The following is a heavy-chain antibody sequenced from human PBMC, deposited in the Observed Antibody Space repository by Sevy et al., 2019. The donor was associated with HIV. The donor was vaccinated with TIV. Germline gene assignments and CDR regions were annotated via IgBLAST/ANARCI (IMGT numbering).Heavy chain of an antibody. CDR2: IYYSGST. V-gene: IGHV4-39*01. CDR3: ARYSSYSSSPGDWFDP. J-gene: IGHJ5*02. CDR1: GGSISSSSYY. Sequence: SETLSLTCTVSGGSISSSSYYWDWIRQPPGKGLEWIGSIYYSGSTYYNPSLKSRVTISVDTSKNQFSLKLSSVTAADTAVYYCARYSSYSSSPGDWFDPWGQGTLITVSS. D-gene: IGHD6-6*01.